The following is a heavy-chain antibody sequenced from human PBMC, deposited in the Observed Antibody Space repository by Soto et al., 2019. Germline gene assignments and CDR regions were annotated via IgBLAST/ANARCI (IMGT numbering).Heavy chain of an antibody. Sequence: SETLSLTCTVSGGSVSSYYWSWIRQPPGKGLEWIGYIYYSGSTNYNPSLKSRVTISVDTSKNQFSLKLSSVTAADTAVYYCARDRREGYSYGYDNWFDPWGQGTLVTVS. J-gene: IGHJ5*02. D-gene: IGHD5-18*01. V-gene: IGHV4-59*02. CDR1: GGSVSSYY. CDR3: ARDRREGYSYGYDNWFDP. CDR2: IYYSGST.